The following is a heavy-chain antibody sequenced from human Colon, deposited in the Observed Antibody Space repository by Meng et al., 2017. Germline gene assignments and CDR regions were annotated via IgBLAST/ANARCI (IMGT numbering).Heavy chain of an antibody. Sequence: QGQPQESGPGLVMPSETLSLTCHVPGGSVSSASYYWSWIRQPPGKGLEWIGLIHYSGSRNYNPSLKSRVTMSVDTSKNQVSLRLTSVTAADTAVYYCARFYGSGTFEVHDYWGQGTLVTVSS. CDR2: IHYSGSR. CDR3: ARFYGSGTFEVHDY. J-gene: IGHJ4*02. V-gene: IGHV4-61*01. CDR1: GGSVSSASYY. D-gene: IGHD3-10*01.